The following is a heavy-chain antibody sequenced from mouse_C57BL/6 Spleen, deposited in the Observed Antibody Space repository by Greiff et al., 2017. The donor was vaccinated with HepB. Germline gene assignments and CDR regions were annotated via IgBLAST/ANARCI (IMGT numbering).Heavy chain of an antibody. V-gene: IGHV5-12*01. Sequence: EVKLMESGGGLVQPGGSLKLSCAASGFTFSDYYMYWVRQTPEKRLEWVAYISNGGGSTYYPDTVKGRFTISRDNAKNTLYLQMSRLKSEDTAMYYCARLHQDYWGQGTSVTVSS. CDR3: ARLHQDY. CDR2: ISNGGGST. CDR1: GFTFSDYY. J-gene: IGHJ4*01.